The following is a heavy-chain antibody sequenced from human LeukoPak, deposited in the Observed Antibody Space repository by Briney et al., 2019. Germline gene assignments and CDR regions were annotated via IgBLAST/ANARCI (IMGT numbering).Heavy chain of an antibody. Sequence: GGSLRLSCAASGFAFRSYSMHWVRQAPGKGLEWVSSISSISSFIYYADSLEGRFTISRDNAQNSLYLQMNSLRAEDTAVYYCARDSEGLYGDFDTVNWFDPWGQGILVTVSS. CDR2: ISSISSFI. D-gene: IGHD4-17*01. V-gene: IGHV3-21*01. CDR3: ARDSEGLYGDFDTVNWFDP. J-gene: IGHJ5*02. CDR1: GFAFRSYS.